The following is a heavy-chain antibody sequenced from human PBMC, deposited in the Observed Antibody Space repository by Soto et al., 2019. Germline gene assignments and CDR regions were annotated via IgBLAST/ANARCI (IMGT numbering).Heavy chain of an antibody. Sequence: QVQLVQSGAEVKKPGSSVKVSCKASGGTFSSYAISWVRQAPGQGLEWMGGIIPIFGTANYAQKFQGRVTITADESTSTAYMGLRSLRSEDPAVYYCARGAGYCISTSPRNHYYGMDVWGQGTTVPVSS. CDR3: ARGAGYCISTSPRNHYYGMDV. CDR2: IIPIFGTA. CDR1: GGTFSSYA. V-gene: IGHV1-69*12. J-gene: IGHJ6*02. D-gene: IGHD2-2*01.